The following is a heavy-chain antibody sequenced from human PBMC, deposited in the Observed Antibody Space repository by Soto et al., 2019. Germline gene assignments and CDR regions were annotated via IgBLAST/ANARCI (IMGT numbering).Heavy chain of an antibody. D-gene: IGHD4-17*01. CDR2: IYPRDSDT. CDR1: GYSFSTYW. V-gene: IGHV5-51*01. CDR3: ARVKMTAVTLKYYYGLDV. Sequence: GESLKISCRGSGYSFSTYWIGWVRQKPGKGLEWVGIIYPRDSDTRYSPSFQGQVTISADKSINTAYLQWSSLKASDTATYYCARVKMTAVTLKYYYGLDVWGQRDHGHRLL. J-gene: IGHJ6*04.